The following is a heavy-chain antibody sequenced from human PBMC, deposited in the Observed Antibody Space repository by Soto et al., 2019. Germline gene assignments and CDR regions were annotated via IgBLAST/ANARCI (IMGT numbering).Heavy chain of an antibody. J-gene: IGHJ4*02. D-gene: IGHD3-22*01. CDR3: VKGEYYYDSSGYYPFDY. V-gene: IGHV3-64D*06. CDR2: ISTNGGST. Sequence: GGSLRLSCSASGFTFSSYAMHWVRQAPGKGLEYVSSISTNGGSTHYADSVKGRFTISRDNSKNTQYLQMSSMRADDTAVYYCVKGEYYYDSSGYYPFDYWGQGTLVTVSS. CDR1: GFTFSSYA.